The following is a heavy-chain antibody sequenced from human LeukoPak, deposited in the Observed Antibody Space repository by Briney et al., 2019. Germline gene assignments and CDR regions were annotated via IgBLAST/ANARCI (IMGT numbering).Heavy chain of an antibody. CDR2: ISAYNGNT. D-gene: IGHD3-10*01. J-gene: IGHJ4*02. CDR1: GYTFTSYG. CDR3: ARDFRVGVTSFDY. V-gene: IGHV1-18*01. Sequence: ASVKVSCTASGYTFTSYGISWVRQPPGQGLEWMGWISAYNGNTNYGQKLQGRVNMTTDTSTSTAYMELRSLRSDDTAVYYCARDFRVGVTSFDYWGQGTLVTVSS.